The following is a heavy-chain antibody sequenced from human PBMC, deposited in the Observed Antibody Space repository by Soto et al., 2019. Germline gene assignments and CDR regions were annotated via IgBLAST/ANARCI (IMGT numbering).Heavy chain of an antibody. V-gene: IGHV3-33*01. J-gene: IGHJ6*02. CDR2: IWYDGSNK. Sequence: GGSLRLSCAASGFTFSSYGMHWVRQAPGKGLEWVAVIWYDGSNKYYADSVKGRFTISRDNSKNTLYLQMNSLRAEDTAVYYCARDLTVGAAYYYYGMDVWGQGTTVTVSS. CDR3: ARDLTVGAAYYYYGMDV. D-gene: IGHD1-26*01. CDR1: GFTFSSYG.